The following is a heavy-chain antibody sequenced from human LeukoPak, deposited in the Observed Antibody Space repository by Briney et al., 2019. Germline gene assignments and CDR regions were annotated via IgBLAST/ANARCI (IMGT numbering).Heavy chain of an antibody. CDR3: ATNGWYCLDH. V-gene: IGHV4-4*02. J-gene: IGHJ1*01. Sequence: AGGSLRLSCAASGFTFSSYSMNWVRQAPGKGLEWIGYIYHSGSTNYNPSLQSRVTISVDKSNNHFSLRLTSVTAADTAVYYCATNGWYCLDHWGQGALVTVSS. D-gene: IGHD6-19*01. CDR2: IYHSGST. CDR1: GFTFSSYSM.